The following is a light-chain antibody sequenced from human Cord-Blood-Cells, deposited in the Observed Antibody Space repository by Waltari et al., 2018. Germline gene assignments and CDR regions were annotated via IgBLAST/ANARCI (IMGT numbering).Light chain of an antibody. V-gene: IGKV1-33*01. CDR2: HAS. Sequence: DIQMTQSPSSLSASVGDRVIITCQASQDISNYLNWYQQKPGKAPKLLSYHASNLETGVPSRFSGSGSGTDFTFTISSLQPEDIATYYCQQYDNLPITFGQGTRLEIK. CDR3: QQYDNLPIT. J-gene: IGKJ5*01. CDR1: QDISNY.